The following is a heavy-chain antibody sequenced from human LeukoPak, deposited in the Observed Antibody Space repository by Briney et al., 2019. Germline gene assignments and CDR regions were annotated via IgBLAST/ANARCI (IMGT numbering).Heavy chain of an antibody. CDR2: ISSSSSYI. D-gene: IGHD3-16*02. Sequence: GGSLRLSCAASGFTFSSYSMNWVRQAPGKGLEWVSSISSSSSYIYYADSVKGRFTISRDNAKNSLYLQMNSLSAEDTAVYYCARALFDYVWGSYRYNWFDPWGQGTLVTVSS. CDR3: ARALFDYVWGSYRYNWFDP. CDR1: GFTFSSYS. J-gene: IGHJ5*02. V-gene: IGHV3-21*01.